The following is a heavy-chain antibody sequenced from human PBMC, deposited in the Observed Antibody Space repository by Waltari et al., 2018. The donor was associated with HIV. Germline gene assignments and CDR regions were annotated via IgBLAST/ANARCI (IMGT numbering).Heavy chain of an antibody. CDR1: GSSISSAYN. V-gene: IGHV4-38-2*02. CDR2: ISHFGAP. Sequence: QVQLQESGPGLVRPSETLSLSCAVSGSSISSAYNWGRIRLPPGKGLAWIGSISHFGAPYYRPSLKSRVTISLDTSKTQFSLTLNSVTAADTAVYYCARDPALTRVTGYDIWGQRILVTVSS. CDR3: ARDPALTRVTGYDI. J-gene: IGHJ4*02. D-gene: IGHD4-17*01.